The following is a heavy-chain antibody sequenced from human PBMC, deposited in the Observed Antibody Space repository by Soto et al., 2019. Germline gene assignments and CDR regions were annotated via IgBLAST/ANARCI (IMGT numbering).Heavy chain of an antibody. CDR1: GFTFSSYD. J-gene: IGHJ4*02. CDR3: ARGDSSGLPFDY. D-gene: IGHD3-22*01. CDR2: IGTAGDT. Sequence: GGSLRLSCAASGFTFSSYDMHWVRQATGKGLEWVSAIGTAGDTYYPGSVKGRFTISRENAENSLYLQMNSLRAEDTAVYYCARGDSSGLPFDYWGQGTLVTVSS. V-gene: IGHV3-13*01.